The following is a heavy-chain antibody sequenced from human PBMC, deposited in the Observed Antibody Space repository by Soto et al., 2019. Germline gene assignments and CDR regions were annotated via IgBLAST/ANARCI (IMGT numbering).Heavy chain of an antibody. J-gene: IGHJ1*01. CDR2: ISGSGGST. CDR1: GFTFSSYA. D-gene: IGHD6-13*01. V-gene: IGHV3-23*01. Sequence: EVQLLESGGGLVQPGGSLRLSCAASGFTFSSYAMSWVRQAPGKGLEWVSAISGSGGSTYYADSVKGRFTISRDNSKNTLYLQRNSLRAEDTAVYYCAKGDKAAGTFQHWGQGTLVTVSS. CDR3: AKGDKAAGTFQH.